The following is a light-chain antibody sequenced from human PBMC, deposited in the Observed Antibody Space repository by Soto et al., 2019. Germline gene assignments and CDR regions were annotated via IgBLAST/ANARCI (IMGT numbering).Light chain of an antibody. J-gene: IGLJ1*01. CDR1: SSDVGNYNF. V-gene: IGLV2-11*01. Sequence: HSVLTQPRSVSGSPGQSVTISCTGTSSDVGNYNFVSWYQHHPGKAPKLMIYDVDKRPSGVPDRFSGSKSGNTASLTISGLQAEDEADYYCCSYAGSYPFVFGTGTKLTVL. CDR3: CSYAGSYPFV. CDR2: DVD.